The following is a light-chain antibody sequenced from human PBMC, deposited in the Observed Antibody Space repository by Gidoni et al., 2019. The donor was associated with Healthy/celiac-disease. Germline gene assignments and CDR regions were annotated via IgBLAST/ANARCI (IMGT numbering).Light chain of an antibody. CDR1: QSVSSY. CDR3: QQRSNWPPALT. Sequence: ELVLTHSPATLSLSPGESTTLSCSASQSVSSYLFLYQQKPGQPPRLLIFDASNRATGIPARFSGSGSGTDFTLTISSLEPEDFAVYYCQQRSNWPPALTFGGGTKVEIK. CDR2: DAS. V-gene: IGKV3-11*01. J-gene: IGKJ4*01.